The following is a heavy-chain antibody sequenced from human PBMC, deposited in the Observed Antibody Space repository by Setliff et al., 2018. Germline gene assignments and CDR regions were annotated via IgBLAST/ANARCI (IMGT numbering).Heavy chain of an antibody. J-gene: IGHJ6*03. Sequence: SETLSLTCAVYGGSFSDYHWGWIRQTPGKGLEWIGKINHSGSSIYNPSLKSRVTISVHTSKTQFSLTLSSMTAADTAVYYCARGGGYNSASYQGGYYYMDVWGKGTTVTVSS. CDR3: ARGGGYNSASYQGGYYYMDV. D-gene: IGHD6-19*01. V-gene: IGHV4-34*01. CDR2: INHSGSS. CDR1: GGSFSDYH.